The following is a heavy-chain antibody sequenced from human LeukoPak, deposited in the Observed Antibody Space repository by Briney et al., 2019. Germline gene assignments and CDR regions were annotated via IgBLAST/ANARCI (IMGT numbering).Heavy chain of an antibody. J-gene: IGHJ3*02. CDR2: ISGSGGST. CDR3: AKARVGATTRDAFDI. V-gene: IGHV3-23*01. D-gene: IGHD1-26*01. CDR1: GFTFSTHA. Sequence: GGSLRLSCEASGFTFSTHAMNWIRQTPGKGLEWLSAISGSGGSTYYADSVKGRFTISRDNSKNTLYLQMNSLRAEDTAVYYCAKARVGATTRDAFDIWGQGTMVTVSS.